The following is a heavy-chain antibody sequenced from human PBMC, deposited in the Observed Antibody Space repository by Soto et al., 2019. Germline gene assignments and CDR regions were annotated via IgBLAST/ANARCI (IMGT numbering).Heavy chain of an antibody. CDR2: IIAICGTA. CDR1: GGTFSSYA. D-gene: IGHD5-12*01. J-gene: IGHJ4*02. V-gene: IGHV1-69*01. CDR3: ARGGEMATTIPYFDY. Sequence: QVQLVQSGAEVKKPGSSVKVSCKASGGTFSSYAISWVRQAPGQGLEWMGGIIAICGTANYAQKFQGRVTITADESTSTDYMELSRLRSEDTAVYYCARGGEMATTIPYFDYWGQGTLVTVSS.